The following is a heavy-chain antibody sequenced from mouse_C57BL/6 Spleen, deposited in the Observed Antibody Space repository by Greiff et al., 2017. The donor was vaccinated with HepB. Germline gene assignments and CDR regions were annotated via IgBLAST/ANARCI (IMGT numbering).Heavy chain of an antibody. D-gene: IGHD2-3*01. V-gene: IGHV1-61*01. J-gene: IGHJ3*01. CDR3: ARTGVYDGSPWFAY. CDR2: IYPSDSET. Sequence: QVQLQQPGTELVKPGASVKLSCKASGYTFTSYWMDWVKQRPGQGLEWIGNIYPSDSETHYNQKFKDKATLTVDKSSSTAYMQLSSLTSEDSAVYYCARTGVYDGSPWFAYWGQGTLVTVSA. CDR1: GYTFTSYW.